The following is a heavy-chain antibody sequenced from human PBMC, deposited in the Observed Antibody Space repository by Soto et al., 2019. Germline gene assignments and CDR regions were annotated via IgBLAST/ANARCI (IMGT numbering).Heavy chain of an antibody. D-gene: IGHD6-19*01. CDR1: GFTLSNYA. V-gene: IGHV3-23*01. CDR3: ARAKLGYSGGLSYVDY. CDR2: ISGSGGST. J-gene: IGHJ4*02. Sequence: EVQLLESGGGLVQPGGSLRLSCAASGFTLSNYAMSWVRQAPGKGLEWVSVISGSGGSTYYADSVKGRFTISRDNSKNAWYLQRNSRSAEDTGIYYCARAKLGYSGGLSYVDYWGQGTLVTVSS.